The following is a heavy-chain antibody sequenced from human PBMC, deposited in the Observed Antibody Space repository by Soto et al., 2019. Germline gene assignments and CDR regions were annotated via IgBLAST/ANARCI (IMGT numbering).Heavy chain of an antibody. Sequence: QVQLQESGPGLVKPSETLSLTCTVSGGSISSYYWSWIRQPPGKGLEWIGYIYYSGSTNYNPSLKSRVTIPVDTSKNQFSLQLSSVTAADTAVYYCARGGRFWEWPFDYWGQGTLVTVSS. CDR3: ARGGRFWEWPFDY. J-gene: IGHJ4*02. CDR1: GGSISSYY. V-gene: IGHV4-59*01. D-gene: IGHD3-3*01. CDR2: IYYSGST.